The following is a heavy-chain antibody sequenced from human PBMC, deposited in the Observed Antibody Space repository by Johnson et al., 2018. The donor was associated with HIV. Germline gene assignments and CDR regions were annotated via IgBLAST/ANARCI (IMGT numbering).Heavy chain of an antibody. CDR1: GFTITTYG. Sequence: QVQLVESGGGVVQPGRSLRLSCVASGFTITTYGMHCVRQAPGKGLEWVAVIWYDGNNKYYADSVKGRFTISRDNSKNTLYLQMNSLRVEDTAVYYCAKDQWSSSWTNDAFDIWGQGTKVSVSS. CDR2: IWYDGNNK. CDR3: AKDQWSSSWTNDAFDI. V-gene: IGHV3-33*06. D-gene: IGHD6-13*01. J-gene: IGHJ3*02.